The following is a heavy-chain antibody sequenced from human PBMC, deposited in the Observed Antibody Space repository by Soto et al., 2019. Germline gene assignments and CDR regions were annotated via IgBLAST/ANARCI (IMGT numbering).Heavy chain of an antibody. D-gene: IGHD3-22*01. Sequence: PSETLSLTCTVSGGSISSGGYYWSWIRQHPGKGLEWIGYIYYSGSTYYNPSLKSRVTISVDTSKNQFSLKLSSVTAADTAVYYCARCPYYYDSSGSAFDIWGQGTMVTVSS. CDR3: ARCPYYYDSSGSAFDI. CDR1: GGSISSGGYY. CDR2: IYYSGST. J-gene: IGHJ3*02. V-gene: IGHV4-31*03.